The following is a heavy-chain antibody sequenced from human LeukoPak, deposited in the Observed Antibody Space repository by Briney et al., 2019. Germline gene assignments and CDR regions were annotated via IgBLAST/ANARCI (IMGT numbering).Heavy chain of an antibody. D-gene: IGHD2-2*01. J-gene: IGHJ4*02. CDR2: INQDGSEK. V-gene: IGHV3-7*01. CDR1: GFTFSRYW. Sequence: GGSLRLSCAASGFTFSRYWMSWVRQAPGKGLEWVANINQDGSEKYYVDSVKGRFTISRDNSKKTLYVEMSSLRAEDTAFYFCARESLDCSSISCLDYWGQGTLVTASS. CDR3: ARESLDCSSISCLDY.